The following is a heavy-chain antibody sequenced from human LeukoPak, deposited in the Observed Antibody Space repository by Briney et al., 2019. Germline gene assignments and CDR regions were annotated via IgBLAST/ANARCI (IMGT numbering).Heavy chain of an antibody. V-gene: IGHV1-2*02. CDR2: INPNSGDT. Sequence: GASVKVSCKTSGYTFTDYYMHWVRQAPGQGLEWMGWINPNSGDTNYAQKFQGRITMTRDTSISTAYMELSRLRSDDTAVYYCARDKDTALVDCFDPWGQGTLVTVSS. D-gene: IGHD5-18*01. CDR3: ARDKDTALVDCFDP. CDR1: GYTFTDYY. J-gene: IGHJ5*02.